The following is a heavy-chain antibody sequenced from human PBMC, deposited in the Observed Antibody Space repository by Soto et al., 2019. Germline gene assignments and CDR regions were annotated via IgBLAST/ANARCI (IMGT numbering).Heavy chain of an antibody. CDR3: AKAQYYDYIWGSYRPNWFDP. V-gene: IGHV3-23*01. D-gene: IGHD3-16*02. CDR1: GFTFSSYA. Sequence: PGGSLRLSCAASGFTFSSYAMSWVRQAPGKGLEWVSAISGSGGSTYYADSVKGRFTISRDNSKNTLYLQMNSLRAEDTAVYYCAKAQYYDYIWGSYRPNWFDPWGQGALVTVSS. J-gene: IGHJ5*02. CDR2: ISGSGGST.